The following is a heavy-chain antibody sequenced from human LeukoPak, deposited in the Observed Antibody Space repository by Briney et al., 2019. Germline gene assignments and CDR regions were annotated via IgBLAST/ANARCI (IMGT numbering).Heavy chain of an antibody. Sequence: SETLSLTCTVSGGSISSYYWSWIRQPPGKGLEWIGYIYYSGSTNYNPSLKSRVTISVDTSKNQFSLKLSSVTAADTAVYYCARGDCSGGSCYRDWFNPWGQGTLVTVSS. CDR3: ARGDCSGGSCYRDWFNP. V-gene: IGHV4-59*01. CDR1: GGSISSYY. D-gene: IGHD2-15*01. CDR2: IYYSGST. J-gene: IGHJ5*02.